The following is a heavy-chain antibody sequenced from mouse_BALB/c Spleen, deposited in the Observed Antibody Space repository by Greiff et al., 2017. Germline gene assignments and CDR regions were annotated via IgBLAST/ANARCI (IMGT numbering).Heavy chain of an antibody. CDR1: GYAFTNYL. CDR3: ARSALRDYYAMDY. Sequence: QVQLQQSGAELVRPGTSVKVSCKASGYAFTNYLIEWVKQRPGQGLEWIGVINPGSGGTNYNEKFKGKATLTADKSSSTAYMQLSSLTSDDSAVYFCARSALRDYYAMDYWGQGTSVTVSS. D-gene: IGHD1-1*01. V-gene: IGHV1-54*01. CDR2: INPGSGGT. J-gene: IGHJ4*01.